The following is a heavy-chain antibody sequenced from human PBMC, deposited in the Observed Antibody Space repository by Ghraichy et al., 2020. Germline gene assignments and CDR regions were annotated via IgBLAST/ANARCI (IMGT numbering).Heavy chain of an antibody. CDR1: GFTFSSYW. CDR2: INEDGREK. D-gene: IGHD2-8*01. V-gene: IGHV3-7*01. CDR3: VRDGHNNGPDLDY. J-gene: IGHJ4*02. Sequence: LSLTCAASGFTFSSYWMGWVRQAPGKVLECVASINEDGREKYFVDSVKGRFTISRDNAMNSLYLQMNSLRDEDTAVYYCVRDGHNNGPDLDYWGQGTLVTVSS.